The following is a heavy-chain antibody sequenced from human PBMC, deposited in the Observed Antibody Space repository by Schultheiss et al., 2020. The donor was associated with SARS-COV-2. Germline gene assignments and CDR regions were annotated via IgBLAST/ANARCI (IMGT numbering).Heavy chain of an antibody. CDR3: ARDGVAVAGFDY. V-gene: IGHV3-21*01. J-gene: IGHJ4*02. D-gene: IGHD6-19*01. CDR2: ISSSSSYI. Sequence: GGSLRLSCAASGFTFSSYSMNWVRQAPGKGLEWVSSISSSSSYIYYADLVKGRFTISRDNAKNSLYLQMNSLRAEDTAVYYCARDGVAVAGFDYWGQGTLVTVSS. CDR1: GFTFSSYS.